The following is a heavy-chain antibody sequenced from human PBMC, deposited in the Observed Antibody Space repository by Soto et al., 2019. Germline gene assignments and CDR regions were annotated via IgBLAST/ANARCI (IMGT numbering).Heavy chain of an antibody. CDR3: ARQGSGGLFDY. D-gene: IGHD3-10*01. CDR2: IYPGDSDT. CDR1: GYNFTTYS. V-gene: IGHV5-51*01. Sequence: GASVKVSCKASGYNFTTYSIGWVRQMPGKGPEWMGTIYPGDSDTTYSPSFQGQVTFSTDKSISTAYLQWSSLKASDTATYYCARQGSGGLFDYWGQGTLVTVSS. J-gene: IGHJ4*02.